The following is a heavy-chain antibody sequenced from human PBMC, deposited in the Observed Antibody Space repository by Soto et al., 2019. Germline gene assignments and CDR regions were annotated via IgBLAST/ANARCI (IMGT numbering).Heavy chain of an antibody. Sequence: EVQLVESGGGLVKPGGSLRLSCAASGFPFSSYAMSWVRQTPGKGLEWVSGISGSGGRTYYADSVKGRFTISRDNSNNTLSLQMHILRVEDTAVYFCAKGGYYSLFDIWGQGTMVTVSA. CDR2: ISGSGGRT. CDR3: AKGGYYSLFDI. J-gene: IGHJ3*02. V-gene: IGHV3-23*04. CDR1: GFPFSSYA. D-gene: IGHD3-16*01.